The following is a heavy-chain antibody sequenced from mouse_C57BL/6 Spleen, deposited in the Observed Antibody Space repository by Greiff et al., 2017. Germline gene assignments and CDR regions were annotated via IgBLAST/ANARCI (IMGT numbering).Heavy chain of an antibody. Sequence: QVQLQQSGAELVRPGASVTLSCKASGYTFTDYDMHWVKQTPVHGLEWIGAIDPETGGTAYNQKFKGKAILTADKSSSTAYMELRSLTSEDSAVYYCTRSSYYDYDDGFAYWGQGTLVTVSA. D-gene: IGHD2-4*01. CDR2: IDPETGGT. CDR1: GYTFTDYD. J-gene: IGHJ3*01. CDR3: TRSSYYDYDDGFAY. V-gene: IGHV1-15*01.